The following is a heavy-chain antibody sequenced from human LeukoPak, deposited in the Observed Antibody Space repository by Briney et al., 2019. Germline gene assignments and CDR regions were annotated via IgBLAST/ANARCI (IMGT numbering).Heavy chain of an antibody. CDR3: ARAPLRNIVATRYYYGMDV. J-gene: IGHJ6*02. D-gene: IGHD5-12*01. CDR1: GGSFSGYY. V-gene: IGHV4-34*01. Sequence: SETLSFTCAVYGGSFSGYYWSWIRQPPGKGLEWIGEINHSGSTNYNPSLKSRVTISVDTSKNQFSLKLSSVTAADTAVYYCARAPLRNIVATRYYYGMDVWGQGTTVTVSS. CDR2: INHSGST.